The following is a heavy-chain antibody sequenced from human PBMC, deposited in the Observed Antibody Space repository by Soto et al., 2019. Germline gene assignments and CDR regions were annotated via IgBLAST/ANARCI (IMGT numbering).Heavy chain of an antibody. Sequence: QVQLVESGGGVVQPGRSLRLSCAASGFTFSSYGMHWVRQAPGKGLEWVAVISYDGSNKYFADSVKGRFTISRDNSKNSLYLQMNRMRAEDTAVFYCAKDVSNGWDGIYYYGMDVWGHGTTVTVSS. CDR2: ISYDGSNK. CDR1: GFTFSSYG. J-gene: IGHJ6*02. CDR3: AKDVSNGWDGIYYYGMDV. D-gene: IGHD6-19*01. V-gene: IGHV3-30*18.